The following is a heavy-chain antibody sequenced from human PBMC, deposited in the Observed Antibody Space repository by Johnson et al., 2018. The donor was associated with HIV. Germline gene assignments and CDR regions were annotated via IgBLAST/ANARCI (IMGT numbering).Heavy chain of an antibody. CDR2: IYSGGST. CDR3: ARDHSGYDSVTAASDI. V-gene: IGHV3-66*01. Sequence: VQLVESGGGVVQPGRSLRLSCAVSGLSVSINYITWVRQAPGKGLEWVSVIYSGGSTYYADSVKGRFTISRDNSKNTLYLEMNSLRAEDTAVYYCARDHSGYDSVTAASDIWGQGTMVTVSS. CDR1: GLSVSINY. J-gene: IGHJ3*02. D-gene: IGHD5-12*01.